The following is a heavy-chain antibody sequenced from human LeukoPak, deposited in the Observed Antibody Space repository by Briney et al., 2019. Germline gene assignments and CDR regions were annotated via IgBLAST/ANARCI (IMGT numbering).Heavy chain of an antibody. J-gene: IGHJ4*02. V-gene: IGHV3-23*01. CDR2: ISGSGGST. CDR1: GFTFSSYA. Sequence: GGSLRLSCAASGFTFSSYAMSWVRQAPGKGLEWVSAISGSGGSTYYADSVKGRFTISRDNSKNTLYLQMNTLRAEDTAVYYCAKLQQWLVLGKSWFDYWGQGTLVTVPS. CDR3: AKLQQWLVLGKSWFDY. D-gene: IGHD6-19*01.